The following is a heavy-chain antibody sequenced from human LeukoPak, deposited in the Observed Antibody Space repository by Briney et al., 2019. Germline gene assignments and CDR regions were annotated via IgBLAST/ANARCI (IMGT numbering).Heavy chain of an antibody. CDR3: AKDLNYYGSGSYYNYFDY. CDR2: ISSSSSTI. CDR1: GFTFSSYS. D-gene: IGHD3-10*01. Sequence: GGSLRLSRAASGFTFSSYSMSWVRQAPGKGLEWVSYISSSSSTIYYADSVKGRFTISRDNAKNTLYLQMNSLRAEDTAVYYCAKDLNYYGSGSYYNYFDYWGQGTLVTVSS. V-gene: IGHV3-48*01. J-gene: IGHJ4*02.